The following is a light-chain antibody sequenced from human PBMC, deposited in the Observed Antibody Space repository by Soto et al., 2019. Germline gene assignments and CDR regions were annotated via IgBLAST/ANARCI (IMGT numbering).Light chain of an antibody. V-gene: IGKV3-20*01. CDR3: QQYVSSLT. CDR2: GAS. J-gene: IGKJ4*01. Sequence: EGVWRQSPETLSLSPGGRATLSCRASQSVSLSLAWYQQKPGQAPRLLIYGASSRATGIPDRFSGSGSGTDFTLTISRLEPEDFAVYYCQQYVSSLTSGGGTMV. CDR1: QSVSLS.